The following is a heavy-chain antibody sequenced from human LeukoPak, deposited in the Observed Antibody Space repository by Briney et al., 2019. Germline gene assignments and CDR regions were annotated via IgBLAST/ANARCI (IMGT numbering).Heavy chain of an antibody. V-gene: IGHV4-4*02. J-gene: IGHJ4*02. CDR2: IYHSGST. D-gene: IGHD2-15*01. CDR1: GGSISSSNW. Sequence: PSGTLSLTCAVSGGSISSSNWWSWVRQPPGKGLEWIGEIYHSGSTNYNPSLKSRVTISVDKSKNQFSLKLSSVTAADTAVYYCARGAPNCSGGSCYSGVFDYWGQGTLVTVSS. CDR3: ARGAPNCSGGSCYSGVFDY.